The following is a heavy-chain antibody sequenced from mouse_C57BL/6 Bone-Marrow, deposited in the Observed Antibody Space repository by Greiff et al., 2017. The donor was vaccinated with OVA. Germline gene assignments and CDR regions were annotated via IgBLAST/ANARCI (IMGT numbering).Heavy chain of an antibody. CDR3: ARSHDGYHDY. V-gene: IGHV1-55*01. CDR2: IYPGSGST. D-gene: IGHD2-3*01. J-gene: IGHJ2*01. Sequence: VQLQQPGAELVKPGASVKMSCQASGYPFTSYWITWVKQRPGQGLEWIGDIYPGSGSTTYNEKFKSKATLTVDTSSSTAYMQLSSLTSEDSAVYYCARSHDGYHDYWGQGTTLTVSS. CDR1: GYPFTSYW.